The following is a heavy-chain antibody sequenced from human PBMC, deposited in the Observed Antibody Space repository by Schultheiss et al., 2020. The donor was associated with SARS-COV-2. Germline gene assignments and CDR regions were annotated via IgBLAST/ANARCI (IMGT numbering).Heavy chain of an antibody. V-gene: IGHV4-59*01. CDR2: IYYSGST. CDR3: GRQGGPEQEIDS. CDR1: GGSISSYY. Sequence: SETLSLTCTVSGGSISSYYWSWIRQPPGKGLEWIGYIYYSGSTNYNPSLKSRVTISVDTSKNQFSLKLSSVTAADTAVYYCGRQGGPEQEIDSWGQGTLVTVSS. J-gene: IGHJ4*02. D-gene: IGHD3-16*01.